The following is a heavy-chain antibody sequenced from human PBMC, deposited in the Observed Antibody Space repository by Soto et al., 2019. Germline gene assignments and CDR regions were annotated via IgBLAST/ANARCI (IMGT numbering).Heavy chain of an antibody. CDR2: IYYSGST. CDR1: GGSISSYY. D-gene: IGHD2-8*01. CDR3: ARGNAHNCTNGVCYSFDY. Sequence: PSETLSLTCTVSGGSISSYYWSWIRQPPGKGLEWIGYIYYSGSTNYNPSLKSRVTISVDTSKNQFSLKLSSVTAADTAVYYCARGNAHNCTNGVCYSFDYWGQGTLVTVSS. J-gene: IGHJ4*02. V-gene: IGHV4-59*01.